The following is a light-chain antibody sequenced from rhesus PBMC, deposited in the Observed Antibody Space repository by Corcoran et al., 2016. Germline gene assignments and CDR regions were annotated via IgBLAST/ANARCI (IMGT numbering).Light chain of an antibody. V-gene: IGKV1-74*01. Sequence: DIQMTQSPSTPSASVGDRVTINCRASENVKNNLNWYQQKPGKAPNLLFYKATTLQSGVPSRFSGSGSGTAYTFTISSLQSEDVATYYCQHNYGTPLTFGGGTKVEIK. CDR1: ENVKNN. CDR2: KAT. J-gene: IGKJ4*01. CDR3: QHNYGTPLT.